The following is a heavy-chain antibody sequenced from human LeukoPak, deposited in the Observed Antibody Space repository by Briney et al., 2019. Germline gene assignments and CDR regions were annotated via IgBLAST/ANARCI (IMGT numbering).Heavy chain of an antibody. D-gene: IGHD3-16*01. CDR3: AKDPRGTLGRTYYYYGMDV. J-gene: IGHJ6*02. CDR2: IRYDGSNK. CDR1: GFTFSSYG. Sequence: GGSLRLSCAASGFTFSSYGMHWVRQAPGKGLEWVAFIRYDGSNKYYADSVEGRFTISRDNSKNTLYLQMNSLRAEDTAVYYCAKDPRGTLGRTYYYYGMDVWGQGTTVTVSS. V-gene: IGHV3-30*02.